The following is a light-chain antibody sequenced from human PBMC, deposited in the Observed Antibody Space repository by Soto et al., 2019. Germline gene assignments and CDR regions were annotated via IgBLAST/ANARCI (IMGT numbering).Light chain of an antibody. CDR1: QSVRSSY. CDR2: GAS. Sequence: IVFTQSPGTLALSPGERATLSCRASQSVRSSYLAWYQQKPGQAPRLLIYGASSRATGIPDRFSGSGSGTDFTLTISRLEPEDFAVYYCQQYGSSPPITFGQGTRLEIK. J-gene: IGKJ5*01. V-gene: IGKV3-20*01. CDR3: QQYGSSPPIT.